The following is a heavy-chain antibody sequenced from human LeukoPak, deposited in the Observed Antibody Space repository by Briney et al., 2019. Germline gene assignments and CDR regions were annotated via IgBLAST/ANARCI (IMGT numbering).Heavy chain of an antibody. Sequence: SETLSLTCTVSGGSISSSSHYWGWIRQPPGKGLEWIGSIYYSGSTYYNPSLKSRVTISVDTSKNQFSLKLSSVTAADTAVYYCARHVGSMVDYWGQGTLVTVSS. V-gene: IGHV4-39*01. CDR2: IYYSGST. CDR3: ARHVGSMVDY. CDR1: GGSISSSSHY. D-gene: IGHD2/OR15-2a*01. J-gene: IGHJ4*02.